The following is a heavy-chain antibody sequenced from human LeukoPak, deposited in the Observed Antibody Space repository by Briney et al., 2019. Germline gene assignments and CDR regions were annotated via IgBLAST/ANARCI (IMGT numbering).Heavy chain of an antibody. CDR2: ISYDGSNE. J-gene: IGHJ2*01. CDR3: AKGVAVAGTDYWYFDL. CDR1: GFTFSSYA. Sequence: GGSLRLSCAGSGFTFSSYAMHWVRQAPGKGLEWVAVISYDGSNEYYAEFVKGRFTISRDNSKNTLYLQMNSLRAEDTAVYYCAKGVAVAGTDYWYFDLWGRGTLVTVSS. V-gene: IGHV3-30-3*01. D-gene: IGHD6-19*01.